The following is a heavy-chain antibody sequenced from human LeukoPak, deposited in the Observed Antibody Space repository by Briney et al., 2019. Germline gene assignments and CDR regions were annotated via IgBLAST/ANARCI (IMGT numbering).Heavy chain of an antibody. Sequence: ASVKVSCTASGYTFTSYDINWVRQATGQGLEWMGWMNPNSGNTGYAQKFHGRVTITRNTSISTAYMELSSLRSEDTAVYYCARAAKWNTAMVYYYYYYMDVWGKGTTVTVSS. D-gene: IGHD5-18*01. J-gene: IGHJ6*03. CDR2: MNPNSGNT. CDR3: ARAAKWNTAMVYYYYYYMDV. V-gene: IGHV1-8*01. CDR1: GYTFTSYD.